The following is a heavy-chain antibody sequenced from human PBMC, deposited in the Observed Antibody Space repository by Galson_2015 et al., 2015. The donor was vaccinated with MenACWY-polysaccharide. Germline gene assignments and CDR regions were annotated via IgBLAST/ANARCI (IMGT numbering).Heavy chain of an antibody. Sequence: SLRLSCAASGFTFDDNAMHWVRQAPGKGLEWVSGISWNSGSIGYADSVKGRFTISRDNAKNSLYLQMNSLRTEDTALYYCAIVAGTNYYYVTDVWGHGTTVTVSS. J-gene: IGHJ6*02. CDR3: AIVAGTNYYYVTDV. CDR1: GFTFDDNA. V-gene: IGHV3-9*01. CDR2: ISWNSGSI. D-gene: IGHD6-19*01.